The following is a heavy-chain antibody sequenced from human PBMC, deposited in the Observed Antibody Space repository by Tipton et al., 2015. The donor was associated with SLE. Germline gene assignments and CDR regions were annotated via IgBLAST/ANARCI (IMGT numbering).Heavy chain of an antibody. CDR2: ISKSVST. J-gene: IGHJ5*02. D-gene: IGHD3-9*01. CDR3: ARGWDILTANWFDP. CDR1: GGSIRSYY. Sequence: TLSLTYTVSGGSIRSYYWSWIRQPPGKGLEWIGYISKSVSTNYNPSLKSRVTISVDTAKNHFSLRLSSLTAADTAVYYCARGWDILTANWFDPWGQGTLVTVSS. V-gene: IGHV4-59*12.